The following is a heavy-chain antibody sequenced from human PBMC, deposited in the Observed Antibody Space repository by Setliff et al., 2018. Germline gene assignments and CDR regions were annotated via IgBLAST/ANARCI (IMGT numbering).Heavy chain of an antibody. CDR3: ARLNYGIPFHYYMDV. V-gene: IGHV1-3*01. D-gene: IGHD3-16*01. CDR1: GYSFSSNA. Sequence: ASVKVSCKASGYSFSSNAFHWVRQAPGQTLEWMGWIHAGSSNTLYSQRFQGRVTITADESTNTAYMEVSGLRSEDTAVYYCARLNYGIPFHYYMDVWGEGTMVTVSS. CDR2: IHAGSSNT. J-gene: IGHJ6*03.